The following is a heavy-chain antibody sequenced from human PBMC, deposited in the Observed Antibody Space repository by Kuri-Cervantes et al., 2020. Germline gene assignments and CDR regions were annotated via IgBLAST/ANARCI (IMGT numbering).Heavy chain of an antibody. CDR3: ARSPPAFEEYFQH. V-gene: IGHV3-7*01. J-gene: IGHJ1*01. Sequence: GESLKISCAASGFTFSNAWMSWVRQAPGKGLEWVANIKQDGSEKYYVDSVKGRFTISGDNAKNSLYLQMNSLRAEDTAVYYCARSPPAFEEYFQHWGQGTLVTVSS. CDR2: IKQDGSEK. D-gene: IGHD3-9*01. CDR1: GFTFSNAW.